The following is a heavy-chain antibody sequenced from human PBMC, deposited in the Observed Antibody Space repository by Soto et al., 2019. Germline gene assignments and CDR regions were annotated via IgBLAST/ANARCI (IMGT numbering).Heavy chain of an antibody. CDR1: GFNFKKFA. J-gene: IGHJ4*02. V-gene: IGHV3-23*01. CDR3: AKADGEQWLIPHLDN. CDR2: ISCCGGST. D-gene: IGHD6-19*01. Sequence: EVHLLESGGGVVQPGGSLRLSCEASGFNFKKFAMGWVRQAPGEGLEWVSGISCCGGSTSYADSVKGRFTLARDDSKNTFSLHLNSLRFEDTARYFCAKADGEQWLIPHLDNWGQGTLVTVS.